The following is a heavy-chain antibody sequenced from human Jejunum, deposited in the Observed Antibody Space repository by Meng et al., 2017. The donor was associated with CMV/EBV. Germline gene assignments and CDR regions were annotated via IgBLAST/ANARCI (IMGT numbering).Heavy chain of an antibody. V-gene: IGHV1-2*02. D-gene: IGHD6-6*01. Sequence: ASAYTFPGYCMHWVRQAPGQGLEWMGWISPNSGGTNYAQRFQGRVTMTGDTSITTAYMELSKLRSDDTAVYYCARQTGSSFYVDYWGQGTLVTVSS. J-gene: IGHJ4*02. CDR3: ARQTGSSFYVDY. CDR2: ISPNSGGT. CDR1: AYTFPGYC.